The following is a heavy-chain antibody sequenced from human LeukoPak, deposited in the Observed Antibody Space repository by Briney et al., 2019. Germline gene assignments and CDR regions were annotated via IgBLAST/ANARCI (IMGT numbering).Heavy chain of an antibody. V-gene: IGHV1-2*02. J-gene: IGHJ4*02. CDR3: ARTYYDFWSGYGIGY. CDR1: GYTFTGYY. Sequence: ASVKVSCKASGYTFTGYYMHWVRQAPGQGPEWMGWINPNSGGTNYAQKFQGRVTMTRDTSISTAYMELSRLRSDDTAVYYCARTYYDFWSGYGIGYWGQGTLVTVSS. D-gene: IGHD3-3*01. CDR2: INPNSGGT.